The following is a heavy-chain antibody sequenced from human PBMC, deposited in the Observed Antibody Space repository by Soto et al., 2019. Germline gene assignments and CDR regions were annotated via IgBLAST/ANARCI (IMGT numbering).Heavy chain of an antibody. J-gene: IGHJ4*02. CDR1: GFTFSDYY. V-gene: IGHV3-11*01. Sequence: GGSLRLSCAASGFTFSDYYMSWIRQAPGKGPEWVSYISSSGHTIYNADSVKGRFTISRDNAKNSLYLQMNSLTVEDTAVYYCARDLVGISTGFFDHWGQGTLVTVSS. D-gene: IGHD2-8*02. CDR2: ISSSGHTI. CDR3: ARDLVGISTGFFDH.